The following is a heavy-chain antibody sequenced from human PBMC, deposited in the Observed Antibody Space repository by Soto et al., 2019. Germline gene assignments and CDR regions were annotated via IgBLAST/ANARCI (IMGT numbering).Heavy chain of an antibody. J-gene: IGHJ6*02. V-gene: IGHV1-69*13. CDR3: AGPPELTRIYYYYGMDV. CDR2: IIPIFGTA. CDR1: GGTFSSYA. D-gene: IGHD1-7*01. Sequence: SVKVSWKASGGTFSSYAISWVRQAPGQGLEWMGGIIPIFGTANYAQKFQGRVTITADESTSTAYMELSSLRSEDTAVYYCAGPPELTRIYYYYGMDVWGQGTTVTVS.